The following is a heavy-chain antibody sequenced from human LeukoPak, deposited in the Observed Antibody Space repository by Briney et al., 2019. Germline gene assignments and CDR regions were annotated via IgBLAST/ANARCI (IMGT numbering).Heavy chain of an antibody. CDR1: GFTLSSYG. J-gene: IGHJ4*02. CDR2: ISYDGSNK. Sequence: GRSLRLSCAASGFTLSSYGMHWVRQAPGKGLEWVAVISYDGSNKYYADSVKGRFTISRDNSKNTLYLQMNSLRAEDTAVYYCAKEGYCTNGVCASFDYWGQGTLVTVSS. D-gene: IGHD2-8*01. V-gene: IGHV3-30*18. CDR3: AKEGYCTNGVCASFDY.